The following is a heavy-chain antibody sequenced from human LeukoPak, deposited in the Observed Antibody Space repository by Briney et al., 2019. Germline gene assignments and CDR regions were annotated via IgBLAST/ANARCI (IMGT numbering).Heavy chain of an antibody. CDR2: IRYSESA. D-gene: IGHD3-22*01. Sequence: SETLSLTCTVSGDSLSSTNYYWGWIRQPPGRGLEWIASIRYSESAYYSPSLKSRATISVDTSKNQFPLRLRSLTATDTAVYYCATQDSSHYWGQGTLVTVSS. J-gene: IGHJ4*02. CDR1: GDSLSSTNYY. V-gene: IGHV4-39*01. CDR3: ATQDSSHY.